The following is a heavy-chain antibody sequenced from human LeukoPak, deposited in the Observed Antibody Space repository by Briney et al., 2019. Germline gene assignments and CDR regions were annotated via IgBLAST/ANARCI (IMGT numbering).Heavy chain of an antibody. CDR2: IYYSGST. CDR1: GGSISSYY. V-gene: IGHV4-59*01. Sequence: RASETLSLTCTVSGGSISSYYWSWIRQPPGKGLEWIGYIYYSGSTNYNPSLKSRVTISVDTSKNQFSQKLSSVTAADTAVYYCARGTEMATTLFEYWGQGTLVTVSS. D-gene: IGHD5-24*01. CDR3: ARGTEMATTLFEY. J-gene: IGHJ4*02.